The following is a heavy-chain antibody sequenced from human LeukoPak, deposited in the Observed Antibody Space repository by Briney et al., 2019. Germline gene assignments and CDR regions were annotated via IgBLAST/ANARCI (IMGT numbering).Heavy chain of an antibody. Sequence: PSETLSLTCTVSGGSISSSSYYWGWIRQPPGKGLEWIGSIYYSGSTYYNPSLKSRVTISVDTSKNQFSLKLSSVTAADTAVYYCERASVTCYYYYYMDVWGKGTTVTVSS. V-gene: IGHV4-39*07. CDR3: ERASVTCYYYYYMDV. J-gene: IGHJ6*03. D-gene: IGHD4-11*01. CDR1: GGSISSSSYY. CDR2: IYYSGST.